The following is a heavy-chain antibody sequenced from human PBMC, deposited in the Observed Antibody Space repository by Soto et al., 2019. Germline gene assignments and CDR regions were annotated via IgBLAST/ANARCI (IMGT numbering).Heavy chain of an antibody. D-gene: IGHD3-10*01. Sequence: QVQLQESGPGLVKPSGTLSLTCAVSGGSISSSNWWRWVRQPPGKGLEWIVVIYNSGSTNYTPSLQSRVTISVDKSKNQFSLTPSSVPAADTAVYYCARDDSGDAVIGSYGMDVWGQGTTVTVSS. CDR3: ARDDSGDAVIGSYGMDV. J-gene: IGHJ6*02. CDR1: GGSISSSNW. CDR2: IYNSGST. V-gene: IGHV4-4*02.